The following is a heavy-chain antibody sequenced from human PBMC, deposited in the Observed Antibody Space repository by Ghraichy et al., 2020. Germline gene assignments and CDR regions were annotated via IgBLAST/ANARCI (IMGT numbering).Heavy chain of an antibody. CDR2: IYYSGST. J-gene: IGHJ6*02. Sequence: SETLSLTCTVSGGSISSSSYYWGWIRQPPGKGLEWIGSIYYSGSTYYNPSLKSRVTISVDTSKNQFSLKLSSVTAADTAVYYCASFMPGSGWYYYYYYGMDVWGQGTTVTVSS. CDR1: GGSISSSSYY. CDR3: ASFMPGSGWYYYYYYGMDV. D-gene: IGHD2-15*01. V-gene: IGHV4-39*01.